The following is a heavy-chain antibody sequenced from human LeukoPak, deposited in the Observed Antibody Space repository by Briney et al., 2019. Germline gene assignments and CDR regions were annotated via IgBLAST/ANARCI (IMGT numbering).Heavy chain of an antibody. D-gene: IGHD5-18*01. V-gene: IGHV4-31*03. CDR1: GGSISSGGYY. Sequence: PSETLSLTCTVSGGSISSGGYYWSWIRQHPGKGLEWIGYIYYSGSTYYNPSLKSRVTISVDTSKNQFSLKLSSVTAADTAVYYCARGKDSKEDAFDIWGQGTMVTVSS. J-gene: IGHJ3*02. CDR3: ARGKDSKEDAFDI. CDR2: IYYSGST.